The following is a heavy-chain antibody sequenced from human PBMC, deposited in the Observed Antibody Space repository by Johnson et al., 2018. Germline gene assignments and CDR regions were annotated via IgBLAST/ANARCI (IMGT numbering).Heavy chain of an antibody. CDR3: ARGGNDWPYYYNGMDV. J-gene: IGHJ6*02. Sequence: VQLVQSGGGSVQPGGSLRLSCAASGFTFRDYAMTWVRQAPGKGLQWVSAITDSGRSIYYGDSVKGRFTMSRDNSKNIIYLQMNSLRAEDSAVYYCARGGNDWPYYYNGMDVWGQGTTVIVSS. D-gene: IGHD3-10*01. V-gene: IGHV3-23*04. CDR2: ITDSGRSI. CDR1: GFTFRDYA.